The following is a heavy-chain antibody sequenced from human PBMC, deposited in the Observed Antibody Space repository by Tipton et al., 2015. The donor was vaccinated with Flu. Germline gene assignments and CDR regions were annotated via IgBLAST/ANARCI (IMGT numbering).Heavy chain of an antibody. CDR2: IYPSGTT. V-gene: IGHV4-39*01. D-gene: IGHD3-10*02. CDR1: SGSIRSTNYF. Sequence: GLVKPSETLSLTCTVSSGSIRSTNYFCAWIRQPPGKRLELIGSIYPSGTTYYNPSLKSRVTISVDTSKSQFSLKLRSVTAADTAVYYCARLSYYDVDLKNFYLDYWGQGALVTVSS. CDR3: ARLSYYDVDLKNFYLDY. J-gene: IGHJ4*02.